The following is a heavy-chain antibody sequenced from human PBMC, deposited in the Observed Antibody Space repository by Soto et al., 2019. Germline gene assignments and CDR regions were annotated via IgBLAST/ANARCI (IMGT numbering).Heavy chain of an antibody. Sequence: QVQLVQSGAEVKKPGSSVKVSCKASGGTFSSYTISWVRQAPGQGLEWMGRIIPILGIANYAQKFQGRVTITADKSTSTAYMELSSLRSEDTAVYYCARDQAVPTMVRGATIYWGQGTLVTVSS. CDR2: IIPILGIA. D-gene: IGHD3-10*01. CDR3: ARDQAVPTMVRGATIY. V-gene: IGHV1-69*08. J-gene: IGHJ4*02. CDR1: GGTFSSYT.